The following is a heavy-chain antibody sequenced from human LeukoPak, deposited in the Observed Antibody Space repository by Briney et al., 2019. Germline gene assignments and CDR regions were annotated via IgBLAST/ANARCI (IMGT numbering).Heavy chain of an antibody. CDR2: ISGSGGST. J-gene: IGHJ4*02. V-gene: IGHV3-23*01. Sequence: GGSLRLSCAASGFTFSSYAMSWVRQAPGKGLEWVSAISGSGGSTYYADSVKGRFTISRDNSKNTLYLQMNSLRAEDTAVYCCAKFSSGIQLWLNYFDYWGQGTLVTVSS. CDR1: GFTFSSYA. CDR3: AKFSSGIQLWLNYFDY. D-gene: IGHD5-18*01.